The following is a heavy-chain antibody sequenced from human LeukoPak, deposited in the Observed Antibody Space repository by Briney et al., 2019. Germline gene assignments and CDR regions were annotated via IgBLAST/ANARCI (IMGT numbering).Heavy chain of an antibody. J-gene: IGHJ4*02. CDR3: ARDRGSDDPIDY. V-gene: IGHV3-33*08. Sequence: PGGSLRLSCAASGFTFSTYSMNWVRQAPGKGREWVAVIWHDGTKKYYADPVKGRFTVSRDNSKNTLSLQMDSLRAEDSAAYYCARDRGSDDPIDYWGQGILVTVSS. CDR1: GFTFSTYS. CDR2: IWHDGTKK. D-gene: IGHD2-15*01.